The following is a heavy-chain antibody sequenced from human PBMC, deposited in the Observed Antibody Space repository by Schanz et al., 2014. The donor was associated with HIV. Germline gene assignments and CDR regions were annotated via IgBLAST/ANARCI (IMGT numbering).Heavy chain of an antibody. V-gene: IGHV3-30*09. Sequence: QVQLVESGGDVVQPGRSLRLSCTASGLTFSSSIMHWVRQAPGKGLEWVARMSHDGFSKYFADSVKGRFAISREDSKNTVHLQMDSLRPEDTAVYYCAREGESSGRAGLFDLWGQGAMVTVSS. CDR1: GLTFSSSI. D-gene: IGHD6-19*01. J-gene: IGHJ3*01. CDR3: AREGESSGRAGLFDL. CDR2: MSHDGFSK.